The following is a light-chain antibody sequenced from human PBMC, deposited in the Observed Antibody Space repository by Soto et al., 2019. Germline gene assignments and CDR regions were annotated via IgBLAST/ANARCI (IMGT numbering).Light chain of an antibody. J-gene: IGKJ2*01. CDR3: QQYYTTPPYT. CDR1: QSILFTSNNKNY. V-gene: IGKV4-1*01. Sequence: DIVMTQSPDSLAVSLGERAAINCKSSQSILFTSNNKNYLAWYQQKPGQPPKLLIYWASTRESGVPDRFSGSVSGTDFTLTINSLQAEDVAVYSCQQYYTTPPYTFGQGTKVEIK. CDR2: WAS.